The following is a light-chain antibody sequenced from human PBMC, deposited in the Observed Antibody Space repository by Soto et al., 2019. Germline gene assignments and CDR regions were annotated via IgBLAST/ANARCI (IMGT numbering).Light chain of an antibody. CDR1: TSGVGIYNY. CDR2: EVS. V-gene: IGLV2-8*01. CDR3: SSYAGSNNFV. Sequence: QSVLTQPPSASGTPGQSVTISCTGSTSGVGIYNYVSWYQQHPGEAPKPMLYEVSKRPSGVPDRFSGSKSGNTASLTVSGLQADDEADYYCSSYAGSNNFVFGTGTKVTVL. J-gene: IGLJ1*01.